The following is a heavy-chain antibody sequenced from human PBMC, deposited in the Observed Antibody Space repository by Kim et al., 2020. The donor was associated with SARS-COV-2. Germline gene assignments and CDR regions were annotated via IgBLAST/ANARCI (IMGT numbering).Heavy chain of an antibody. D-gene: IGHD3-3*01. Sequence: KLQGRVTMTTDTSTSTAYMELRSLRSDDTAVYYCARDLRFGVVIPDAFDIWGQGTMVTVSS. V-gene: IGHV1-18*01. J-gene: IGHJ3*02. CDR3: ARDLRFGVVIPDAFDI.